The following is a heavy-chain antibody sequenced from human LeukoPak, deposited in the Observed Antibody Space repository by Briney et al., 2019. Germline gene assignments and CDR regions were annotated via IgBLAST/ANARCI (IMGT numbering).Heavy chain of an antibody. CDR3: ARSSGWYHRGPDYYYYYMDV. Sequence: GGSLRLSCAASGFIFNSHSMNWVRQAPGKGLEWVSSISSTSSYIYYADSVKGRFTISRDNAKNSLYLQMNSLRAEDTAVYYCARSSGWYHRGPDYYYYYMDVWGKGTTVTVS. V-gene: IGHV3-21*01. CDR2: ISSTSSYI. CDR1: GFIFNSHS. D-gene: IGHD6-19*01. J-gene: IGHJ6*03.